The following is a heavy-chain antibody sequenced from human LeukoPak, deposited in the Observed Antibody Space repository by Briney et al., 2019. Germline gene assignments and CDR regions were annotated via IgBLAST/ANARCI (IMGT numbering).Heavy chain of an antibody. J-gene: IGHJ4*02. CDR2: INHSGST. V-gene: IGHV4-34*01. Sequence: PSETLSLTCAVYGGSFSGYYWSWIRQPPGKGLEWIGEINHSGSTNYNPSLKSRVTISVDTSKNQFSLKLSSETAADTAVYYCARPDTAMVRGSFYFDYWGQGTLVTVSS. CDR3: ARPDTAMVRGSFYFDY. CDR1: GGSFSGYY. D-gene: IGHD5-18*01.